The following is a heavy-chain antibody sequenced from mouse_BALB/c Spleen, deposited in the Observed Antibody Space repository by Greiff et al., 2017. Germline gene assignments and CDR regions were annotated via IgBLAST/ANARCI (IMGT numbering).Heavy chain of an antibody. CDR3: QGYGSRRDWYFDV. V-gene: IGHV2-2*02. J-gene: IGHJ1*01. CDR2: IWSGGST. D-gene: IGHD1-1*01. Sequence: VQLQESGPGLVQPSQSLSITCTVSGFSLTSYGVHWVRQSPGKGLEWLGVIWSGGSTDYNAAFISRLSISKDNSKSQVFFKMNSLQANDTAIYYCQGYGSRRDWYFDVWGAGTTVTVSS. CDR1: GFSLTSYG.